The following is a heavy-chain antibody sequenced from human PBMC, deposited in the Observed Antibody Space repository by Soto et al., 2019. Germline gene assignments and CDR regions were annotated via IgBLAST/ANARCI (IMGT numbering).Heavy chain of an antibody. J-gene: IGHJ6*03. CDR2: ISAYNGNT. D-gene: IGHD3-10*01. CDR3: ARGVGDRMNYYYYYLDV. Sequence: GASVKVSCKASGYTFTSYGISWVRQAPGQGLEWMGWISAYNGNTNYAQKLQGRVTMTTDTSTSTAYMELRSLRSDDTAVYYCARGVGDRMNYYYYYLDVWGKGTTVTVSS. CDR1: GYTFTSYG. V-gene: IGHV1-18*01.